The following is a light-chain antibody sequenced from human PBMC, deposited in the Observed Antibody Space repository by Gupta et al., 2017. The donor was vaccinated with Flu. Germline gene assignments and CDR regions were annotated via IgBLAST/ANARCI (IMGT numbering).Light chain of an antibody. V-gene: IGKV1-5*03. CDR2: MAS. Sequence: PSTLTASVGDRVTITCRASQSIRDWLAWYQQKPGKAPNLLIYMASTLESGVPSRFSGSGYGTEFTLTISSLQPDDFATYYCQQEDNYLGTFGQGTKLEIK. J-gene: IGKJ2*01. CDR1: QSIRDW. CDR3: QQEDNYLGT.